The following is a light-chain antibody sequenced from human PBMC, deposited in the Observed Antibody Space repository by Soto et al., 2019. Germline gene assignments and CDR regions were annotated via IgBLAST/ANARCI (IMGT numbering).Light chain of an antibody. CDR3: QQSSSTLFT. J-gene: IGKJ3*01. Sequence: DIQMTQSPSSLSASVGDRVTITCRASQSISGYLNWYQQKRGKAPKLLIYAASTLQSGVPSRFSGSGSGTDFTLTISSLQPEDFATYYCQQSSSTLFTFGPGTKVDI. V-gene: IGKV1-39*01. CDR2: AAS. CDR1: QSISGY.